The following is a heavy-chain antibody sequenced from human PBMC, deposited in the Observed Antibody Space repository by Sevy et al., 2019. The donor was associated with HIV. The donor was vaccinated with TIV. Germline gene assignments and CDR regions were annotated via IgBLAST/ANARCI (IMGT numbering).Heavy chain of an antibody. CDR3: RKDNPQKFDSDNYYSAGLDD. J-gene: IGHJ4*02. CDR2: ISCDGSDK. Sequence: GGSLRLSCAASGFTFGDYGFHWVRQSPGKGLEWVAVISCDGSDKYYADSVKGRFTISRDKSKNTVYLQMSSLRTEDTAVYYCRKDNPQKFDSDNYYSAGLDDWGQGTLVTVSS. D-gene: IGHD3-22*01. CDR1: GFTFGDYG. V-gene: IGHV3-30*18.